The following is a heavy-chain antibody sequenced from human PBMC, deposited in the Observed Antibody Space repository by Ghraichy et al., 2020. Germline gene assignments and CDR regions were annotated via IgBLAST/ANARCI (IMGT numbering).Heavy chain of an antibody. CDR3: ARRAVVTSWYFDP. CDR1: GGSISSYY. J-gene: IGHJ2*01. Sequence: SETLSLTCTVSGGSISSYYWSWILQPPGKGLEWIGYIYYSGITNYNPSLKSRVTISVDTSKNQFSLKLSSVTAADTAVYYCARRAVVTSWYFDPWGRGTLVTVSS. CDR2: IYYSGIT. D-gene: IGHD4-23*01. V-gene: IGHV4-59*01.